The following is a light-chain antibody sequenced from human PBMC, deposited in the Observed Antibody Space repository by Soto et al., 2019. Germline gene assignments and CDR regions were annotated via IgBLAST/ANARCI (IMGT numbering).Light chain of an antibody. V-gene: IGKV3-20*01. J-gene: IGKJ4*01. CDR3: QQYAASPLT. CDR1: QSVGRNY. Sequence: ENVLTQSPGTLSLSPGERATLSCRASQSVGRNYIAWFQQKPGQAPRLLMHTASVRATGIPDRFSGSGSGKDFTLTISRLEPEDFAVFYCQQYAASPLTFGGGTKVEI. CDR2: TAS.